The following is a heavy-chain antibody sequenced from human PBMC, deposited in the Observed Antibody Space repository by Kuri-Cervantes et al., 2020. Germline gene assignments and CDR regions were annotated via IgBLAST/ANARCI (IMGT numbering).Heavy chain of an antibody. CDR2: IYYSGST. D-gene: IGHD3-16*01. J-gene: IGHJ4*02. V-gene: IGHV4-59*01. Sequence: SETLSLTCTVSGDSMSSYYWSWIRQPPGKGLEWIGYIYYSGSTNYNPSLKSRVAMSVDTSKNQFSLKLSSMTAADTAIYYCARDRLAATKMGERYFDLWGQGTLVTVSS. CDR3: ARDRLAATKMGERYFDL. CDR1: GDSMSSYY.